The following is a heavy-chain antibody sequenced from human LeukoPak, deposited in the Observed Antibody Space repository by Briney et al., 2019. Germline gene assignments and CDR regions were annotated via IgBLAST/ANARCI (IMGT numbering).Heavy chain of an antibody. CDR3: ANGRGDYERMSRFDY. Sequence: GGSLGLSWVASGFTFSRSAWSWARQPPGKGLQWVSVVGHNGGSTFYGDSVKGRFTISRDNSRNTLYLQMNSLRAEDTAIYYCANGRGDYERMSRFDYWGQGTLVTVSS. V-gene: IGHV3-23*01. D-gene: IGHD4-17*01. CDR1: GFTFSRSA. CDR2: VGHNGGST. J-gene: IGHJ4*02.